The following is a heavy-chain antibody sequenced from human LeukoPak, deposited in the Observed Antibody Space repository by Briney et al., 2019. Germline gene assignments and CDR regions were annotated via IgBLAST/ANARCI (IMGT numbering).Heavy chain of an antibody. D-gene: IGHD3-10*01. CDR2: IIPIFGTA. V-gene: IGHV1-69*05. CDR3: ASFVTMVRGALPTYYMDV. CDR1: GGTFSSYA. J-gene: IGHJ6*03. Sequence: GSSVKVSCKTSGGTFSSYAISWVRQAPGQGLEWMGGIIPIFGTANYAQKFQGRVTITTDESTSTAYMELSSLRSEDTAVHYCASFVTMVRGALPTYYMDVWGKGTTVTVSS.